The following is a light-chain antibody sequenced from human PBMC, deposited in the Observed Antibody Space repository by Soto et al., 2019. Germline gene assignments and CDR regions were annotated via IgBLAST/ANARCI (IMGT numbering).Light chain of an antibody. CDR3: QHTTDFT. Sequence: DIQMTQSPSSLSASVGDRVTITCRASQPINSYLNWYQQKPGKAPKLLIYDVSNLERGVPPRFSGSTSGAESTLTITGLQPDDLGTYYCQHTTDFTFGQGTKVEIK. V-gene: IGKV1-39*01. J-gene: IGKJ2*01. CDR1: QPINSY. CDR2: DVS.